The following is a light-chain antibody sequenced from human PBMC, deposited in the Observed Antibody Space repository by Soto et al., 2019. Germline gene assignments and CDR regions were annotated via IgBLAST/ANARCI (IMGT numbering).Light chain of an antibody. CDR2: RNN. CDR1: SSNIGINY. CDR3: AAWDDSLSGPV. J-gene: IGLJ2*01. V-gene: IGLV1-47*01. Sequence: QSVLAQPPSASGTPGQRVTISCSGSSSNIGINYVYWYQQLPGTAPKLLIYRNNQRPSGVPDRFSGSKSGTSASLAISGLRSEDEADYYCAAWDDSLSGPVFGGGTQLTV.